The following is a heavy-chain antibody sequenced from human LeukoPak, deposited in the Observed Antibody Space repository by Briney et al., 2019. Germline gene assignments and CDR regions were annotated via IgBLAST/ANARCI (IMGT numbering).Heavy chain of an antibody. Sequence: GGSLRLSCAASGFTFSSYWMHWVRQAPGKGRGWVSRINTDCSRTSYADSVQARFTISRANAKNTLYLQMNSLRAEDTAVYYCARAPSTVVRGNYYMDVWGKGPTLPVSS. CDR2: INTDCSRT. D-gene: IGHD4-23*01. CDR3: ARAPSTVVRGNYYMDV. V-gene: IGHV3-74*01. CDR1: GFTFSSYW. J-gene: IGHJ6*03.